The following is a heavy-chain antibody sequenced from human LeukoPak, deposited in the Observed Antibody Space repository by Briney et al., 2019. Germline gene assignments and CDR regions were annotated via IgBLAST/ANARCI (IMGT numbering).Heavy chain of an antibody. CDR2: IVKSGGST. V-gene: IGHV3-23*01. CDR1: GFTFSDYA. Sequence: GGSLRLSCAASGFTFSDYAMTWVRQAPGKGLEWVSAIVKSGGSTYADSVKGRFTISRDNSKNTLYLQMNSLRAEDTAVYYCAEDWRYGTSGPDCYFDLWGCGTLVTVSS. J-gene: IGHJ2*01. D-gene: IGHD1-7*01. CDR3: AEDWRYGTSGPDCYFDL.